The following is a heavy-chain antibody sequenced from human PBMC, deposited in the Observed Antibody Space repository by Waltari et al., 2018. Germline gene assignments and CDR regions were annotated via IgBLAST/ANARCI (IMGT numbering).Heavy chain of an antibody. CDR1: GFAFSSYG. D-gene: IGHD4-4*01. V-gene: IGHV3-30*18. J-gene: IGHJ6*02. Sequence: QVQLVESGGGVVQPGRSLRRSCAAPGFAFSSYGMHWVAQGPAKGLEWVAVISYDGSNKYYADAVKGRFTISRDNSKNTLYLQMNSLRAEDTAVYYCAKEYSNYYTFNMDVWGQGTTVTVSS. CDR2: ISYDGSNK. CDR3: AKEYSNYYTFNMDV.